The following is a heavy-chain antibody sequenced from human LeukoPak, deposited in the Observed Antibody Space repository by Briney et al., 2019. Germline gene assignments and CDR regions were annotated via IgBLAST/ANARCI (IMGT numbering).Heavy chain of an antibody. CDR2: ISWNSGSI. CDR3: ATVFGSGSYYYFDY. Sequence: GGSLRLSCLASGFTFDDYAMHWVRQAPGKGLEWVSGISWNSGSIGYADSVKGRFTISRDNAKNSLHLQMNSLRTEDTAVYYCATVFGSGSYYYFDYWGQGTLVTVSS. CDR1: GFTFDDYA. V-gene: IGHV3-9*01. D-gene: IGHD3-10*01. J-gene: IGHJ4*02.